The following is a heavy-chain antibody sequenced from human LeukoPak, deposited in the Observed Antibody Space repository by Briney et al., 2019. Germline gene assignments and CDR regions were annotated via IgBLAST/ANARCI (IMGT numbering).Heavy chain of an antibody. V-gene: IGHV5-51*01. CDR1: GYSFTSYW. Sequence: HGESLQISCKGSGYSFTSYWIAWVRQVPGKGREWMGIIYPGDSETRYSPSFQGQVTISADKSISTAYLQWSSLKASDTAMYYCARRIAVSATFDYWGQGTLVTVSS. J-gene: IGHJ4*02. CDR3: ARRIAVSATFDY. CDR2: IYPGDSET. D-gene: IGHD6-13*01.